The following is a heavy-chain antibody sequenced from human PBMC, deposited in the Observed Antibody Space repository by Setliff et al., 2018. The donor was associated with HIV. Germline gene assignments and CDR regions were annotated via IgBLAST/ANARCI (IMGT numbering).Heavy chain of an antibody. D-gene: IGHD5-12*01. J-gene: IGHJ6*03. CDR1: GFTFSYYG. Sequence: GGSLRLSCAASGFTFSYYGMHWVRQAPGKGLEWVAVIWFDGSNKNYADSVKGRFTISRDNAKNSLYLQMNSLRAEDTALYYCARDPVFRGIVATIPYYYMDVWGKGTTVTVSS. V-gene: IGHV3-33*01. CDR2: IWFDGSNK. CDR3: ARDPVFRGIVATIPYYYMDV.